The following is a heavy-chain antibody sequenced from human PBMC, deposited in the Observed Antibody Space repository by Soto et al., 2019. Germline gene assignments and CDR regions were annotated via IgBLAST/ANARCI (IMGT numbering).Heavy chain of an antibody. V-gene: IGHV3-73*01. J-gene: IGHJ4*02. CDR1: GFTFSGST. Sequence: EVQLGESGGGLVQPGRSLKLSCAASGFTFSGSTLHWVRQASGKGLEWVGRIKSKANNYATAYAASVNGRFTISRDDSKNTAYLQMNSLKTEDTAVYYCTRPWIGYCSSTSCSDYWGQGTLVTVSS. D-gene: IGHD2-2*01. CDR3: TRPWIGYCSSTSCSDY. CDR2: IKSKANNYAT.